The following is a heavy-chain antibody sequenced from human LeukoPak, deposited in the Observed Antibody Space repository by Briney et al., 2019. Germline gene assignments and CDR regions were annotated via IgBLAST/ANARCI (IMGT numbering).Heavy chain of an antibody. CDR3: ATWPGFYYGMDV. Sequence: GGSLRLSCTASGFTFNDYYMSWIRQAPGKGLEWVSSISSSSSYIYYADSVKGRFTISRDNAKNSLYLQMNSLRAEDTAVYYCATWPGFYYGMDVWGQGTTVTVSS. J-gene: IGHJ6*02. CDR2: ISSSSSYI. V-gene: IGHV3-11*06. D-gene: IGHD3-10*01. CDR1: GFTFNDYY.